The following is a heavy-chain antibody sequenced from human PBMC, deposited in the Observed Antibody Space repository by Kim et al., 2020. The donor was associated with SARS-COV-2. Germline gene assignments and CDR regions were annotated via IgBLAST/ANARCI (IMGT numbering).Heavy chain of an antibody. CDR2: INHSGST. Sequence: SETLSLTCAVYGGSFSGYYWSWIRQPPGKGLEWIGEINHSGSTNYNPSLKSRVTISVDTSKNQFSLKLSSVTAADTAVYYCARGLAAGTGDAFDIWGQGT. CDR1: GGSFSGYY. J-gene: IGHJ3*02. V-gene: IGHV4-34*01. D-gene: IGHD6-13*01. CDR3: ARGLAAGTGDAFDI.